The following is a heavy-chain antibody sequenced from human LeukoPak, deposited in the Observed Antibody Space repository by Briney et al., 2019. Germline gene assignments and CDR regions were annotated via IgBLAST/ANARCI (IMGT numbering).Heavy chain of an antibody. CDR1: GYTFTDFY. CDR3: ATYPEISMVLQY. V-gene: IGHV1-69-2*01. CDR2: VDPEDGEA. D-gene: IGHD3-10*01. Sequence: ASVKISCKASGYTFTDFYIHWVHQAPGKSLEWMGRVDPEDGEAIYAEKFRGRVTMTADTSTDTAYLELRSLKSDDTALYYCATYPEISMVLQYWGQGSLVTVSS. J-gene: IGHJ4*02.